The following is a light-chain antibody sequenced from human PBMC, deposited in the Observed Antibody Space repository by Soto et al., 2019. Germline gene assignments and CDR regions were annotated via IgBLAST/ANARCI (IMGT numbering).Light chain of an antibody. CDR2: GAS. V-gene: IGKV3-15*01. Sequence: EIVMTQSPATLSVSPGERATLSCRASQSVSGNLAWYQQKPGQAPGLLIYGASTRATGIPARFSGSGSGTEFTLTISSLQSEDFAVYYCQQYNKWPTWTFGQGTKVEIK. CDR1: QSVSGN. J-gene: IGKJ1*01. CDR3: QQYNKWPTWT.